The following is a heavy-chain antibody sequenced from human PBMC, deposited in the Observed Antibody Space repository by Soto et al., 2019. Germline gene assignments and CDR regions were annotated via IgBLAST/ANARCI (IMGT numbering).Heavy chain of an antibody. D-gene: IGHD2-2*01. Sequence: EVQLLESGGGLVQPGGSLRLSCAVSGFSFSTYAMSWVRQAPGKGLEWVSGISAGGGNTYYADSVRGRFTISRDNSKDTLYLQITSLRAEDTAFYYCAKHAEYQLVSWFDPWGQGTLDTVSS. V-gene: IGHV3-23*01. CDR3: AKHAEYQLVSWFDP. J-gene: IGHJ5*02. CDR1: GFSFSTYA. CDR2: ISAGGGNT.